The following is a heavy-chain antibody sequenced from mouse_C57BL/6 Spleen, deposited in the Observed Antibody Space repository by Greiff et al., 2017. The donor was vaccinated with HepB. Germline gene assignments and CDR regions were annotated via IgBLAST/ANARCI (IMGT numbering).Heavy chain of an antibody. CDR2: IDPETGGT. CDR1: GYTFTDYE. D-gene: IGHD2-1*01. CDR3: TNFLLWEGVP. J-gene: IGHJ2*01. Sequence: QVQLQQSGAELVRPGALVTLSCKASGYTFTDYEMHWVKQTPVHGLEWIGAIDPETGGTAYNQKFKGKAILTADKSSSTAYMELRSLTSEDSAVYYCTNFLLWEGVPWGQGTTLTVSS. V-gene: IGHV1-15*01.